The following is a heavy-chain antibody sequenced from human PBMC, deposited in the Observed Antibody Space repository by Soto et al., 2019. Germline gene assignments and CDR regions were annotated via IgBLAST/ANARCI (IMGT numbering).Heavy chain of an antibody. J-gene: IGHJ6*02. V-gene: IGHV4-4*02. CDR3: ATNSYYSLGV. Sequence: QVQLQESGPGLVKPSGTLSLTCAVSSGSISSAHWWNWVRQPPGKGLEWIGEIYHSGSTNYIPSLKSRVTVSVDKSMNQFSLKLTSVTAADTAVYYCATNSYYSLGVWGQGTTVTVSS. CDR1: SGSISSAHW. CDR2: IYHSGST.